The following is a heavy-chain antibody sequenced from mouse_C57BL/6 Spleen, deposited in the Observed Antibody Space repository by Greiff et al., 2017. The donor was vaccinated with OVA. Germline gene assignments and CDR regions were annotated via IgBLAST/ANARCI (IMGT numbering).Heavy chain of an antibody. J-gene: IGHJ3*01. CDR2: ISDGGSYT. CDR1: GFTFSSYA. Sequence: EVLLVESGGGLVKPGGSLKLSCAASGFTFSSYAMSWVRQTPEKGLEWVANISDGGSYTYYPDNVKGRFTISRDNAKNNLYLQMSHLKSEDTAMYYCVREGEPWFAYWGQGTLGTVSA. V-gene: IGHV5-4*01. CDR3: VREGEPWFAY.